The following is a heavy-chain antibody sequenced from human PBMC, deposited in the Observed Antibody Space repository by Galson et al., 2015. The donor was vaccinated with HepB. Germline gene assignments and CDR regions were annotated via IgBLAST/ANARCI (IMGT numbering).Heavy chain of an antibody. CDR1: GFIFSSYG. CDR3: AAYDSGTIGY. V-gene: IGHV3-30*02. CDR2: IRYDANDK. D-gene: IGHD3-10*01. Sequence: SLRLSCAASGFIFSSYGMHWVRQAPGKGLEWVAFIRYDANDKYYGDSVKGRFTISRDNSKNTLYLQLNSLRAEDTAVYYCAAYDSGTIGYWGQGTLVTVSS. J-gene: IGHJ4*02.